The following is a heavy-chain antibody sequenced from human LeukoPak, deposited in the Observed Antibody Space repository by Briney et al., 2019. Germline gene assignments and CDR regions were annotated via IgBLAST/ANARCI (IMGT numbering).Heavy chain of an antibody. D-gene: IGHD6-13*01. CDR3: ARTCIAAAGPDYYYYYYMDV. Sequence: ASVKVSCKASGGTFSSYAISWVRQAPGQGLEWMGGIIPIFGTANYAQKFQDRVTITTDESTSTAYMELSSLRSEDTAVYYCARTCIAAAGPDYYYYYYMDVWGQRDHGHRLL. CDR2: IIPIFGTA. V-gene: IGHV1-69*05. CDR1: GGTFSSYA. J-gene: IGHJ6*03.